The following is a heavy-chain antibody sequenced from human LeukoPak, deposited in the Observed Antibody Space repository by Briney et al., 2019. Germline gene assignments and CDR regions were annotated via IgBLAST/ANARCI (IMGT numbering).Heavy chain of an antibody. Sequence: GGSLRLSCAASGFTFNSYWMSWVRQAPGKGLEWVANINQDGSQKYYVDSVRGRFTISRDNAENSLYLQMSSLRAEDTAVYYCARGPEQLLIYYFDSWGQGTLVTVSS. CDR1: GFTFNSYW. CDR2: INQDGSQK. J-gene: IGHJ4*02. CDR3: ARGPEQLLIYYFDS. D-gene: IGHD6-19*01. V-gene: IGHV3-7*01.